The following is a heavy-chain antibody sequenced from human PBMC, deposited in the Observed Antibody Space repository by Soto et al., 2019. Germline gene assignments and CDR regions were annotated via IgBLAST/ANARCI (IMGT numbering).Heavy chain of an antibody. V-gene: IGHV4-34*01. CDR1: GGFLSESY. J-gene: IGHJ5*02. Sequence: SETLSLTCAVYGGFLSESYWTWIRQPPGKGLEWIGEINHVGGTNYNPSLKSRVTMSVDTSQNQFSLRLISVAAADTAMYFCVRIRYQLPSSVLWLDPWGQGTPVTVSS. CDR3: VRIRYQLPSSVLWLDP. D-gene: IGHD3-16*01. CDR2: INHVGGT.